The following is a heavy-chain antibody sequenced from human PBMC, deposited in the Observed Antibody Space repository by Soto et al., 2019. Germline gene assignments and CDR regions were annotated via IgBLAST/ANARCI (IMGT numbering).Heavy chain of an antibody. CDR2: IYWDDDK. J-gene: IGHJ4*02. Sequence: QITLKESGPMLVKPTQTLTLTCTFSGFSLRTSGVGVGWIRQPPGKALEWLANIYWDDDKRYSPSLKSRLTITKDTSKNQVVLTMTNVDPVDTAKYYCAHRLADSSGYFFRFDYWGQGTLVIVSS. V-gene: IGHV2-5*02. D-gene: IGHD3-22*01. CDR1: GFSLRTSGVG. CDR3: AHRLADSSGYFFRFDY.